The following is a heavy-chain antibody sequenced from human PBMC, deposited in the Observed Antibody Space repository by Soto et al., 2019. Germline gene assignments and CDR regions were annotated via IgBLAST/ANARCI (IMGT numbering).Heavy chain of an antibody. D-gene: IGHD2-15*01. CDR1: GYTFTSYY. CDR3: ARDPIVVVVAATRGLDD. J-gene: IGHJ4*02. CDR2: INPSGGST. Sequence: ASVKVSCKAYGYTFTSYYMHWVRQAPGQGLEWMGIINPSGGSTSYAQKFQGRVTMTRDTSTSTVYMELSSLRSEDTAVYYCARDPIVVVVAATRGLDDCGQGTLVTVSS. V-gene: IGHV1-46*03.